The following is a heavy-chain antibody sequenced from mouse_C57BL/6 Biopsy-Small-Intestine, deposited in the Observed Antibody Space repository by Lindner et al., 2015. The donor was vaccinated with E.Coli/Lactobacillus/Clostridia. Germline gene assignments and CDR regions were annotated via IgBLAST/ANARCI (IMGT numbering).Heavy chain of an antibody. J-gene: IGHJ1*01. CDR1: GYNFNRYI. CDR2: INAENGNT. V-gene: IGHV1-84*02. D-gene: IGHD1-1*02. Sequence: SVKVSCKPSGYNFNRYIMHWVRQAPGQRLEWMGWINAENGNTEYLQKFQGRLTITRDTSATTVYMEMSSVRSEDTAVYFCAFQVVIRGYLDYWGPGTLVTVSS. CDR3: AFQVVIRGYLDY.